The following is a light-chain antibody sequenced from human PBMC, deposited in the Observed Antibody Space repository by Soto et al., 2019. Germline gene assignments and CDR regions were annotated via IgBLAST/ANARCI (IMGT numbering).Light chain of an antibody. CDR1: QSVSSRY. J-gene: IGKJ2*01. CDR2: GAS. CDR3: QQYGGSPPFT. Sequence: EIVLTQSPGTLSLSPGERATLSCRASQSVSSRYLAWYQQKPGQAPRLLIYGASGRATGIPDRFSGSGSGTDFTLTISRLEPEDFGVYHCQQYGGSPPFTFGQGTKLEIK. V-gene: IGKV3-20*01.